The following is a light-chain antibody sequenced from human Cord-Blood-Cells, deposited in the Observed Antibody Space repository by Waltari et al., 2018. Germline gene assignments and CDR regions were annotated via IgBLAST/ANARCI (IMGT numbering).Light chain of an antibody. J-gene: IGLJ3*02. Sequence: QSALTQPASVSGSPGQSITISCTGTSSDVGSYNLVSWYQQHPGKDPKLMIYEGSKRPSGVSNRFSGSKSGNTASLTISGLQAEDDADYYCCSYAGSSTFRVFGGGTKLTVL. V-gene: IGLV2-23*03. CDR1: SSDVGSYNL. CDR3: CSYAGSSTFRV. CDR2: EGS.